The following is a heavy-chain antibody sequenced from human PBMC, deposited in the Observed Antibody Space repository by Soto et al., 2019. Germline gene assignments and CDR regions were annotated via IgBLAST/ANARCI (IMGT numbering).Heavy chain of an antibody. V-gene: IGHV3-48*03. CDR1: GFTFSSYE. CDR3: ARDQEMDTKGPGGMDV. J-gene: IGHJ6*02. CDR2: ISSSGRTI. D-gene: IGHD5-18*01. Sequence: EVQLVDSGGGLVQPGGSLRLSCAASGFTFSSYEMNWVRKAPGKGREGVSYISSSGRTIYYADSVKGRFTISRDNAKNSLYLKMNSLSTKDTAVYYCARDQEMDTKGPGGMDVWGQGTTVTVSS.